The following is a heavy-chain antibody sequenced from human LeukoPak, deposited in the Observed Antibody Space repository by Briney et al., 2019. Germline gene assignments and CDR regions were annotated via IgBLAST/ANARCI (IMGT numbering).Heavy chain of an antibody. CDR1: GGSFSGYY. D-gene: IGHD2-2*01. J-gene: IGHJ6*02. Sequence: PSETLSLTCAVYGGSFSGYYWSWIRQPPGKGLEWIGEINHSGSTNYNPSLKSRVTISVDTSKNQFSLKLSSVTAADTAVYYCARGRSDIVVVPAAPSYYYYYGMDVWGQGTTVTVSS. V-gene: IGHV4-34*01. CDR2: INHSGST. CDR3: ARGRSDIVVVPAAPSYYYYYGMDV.